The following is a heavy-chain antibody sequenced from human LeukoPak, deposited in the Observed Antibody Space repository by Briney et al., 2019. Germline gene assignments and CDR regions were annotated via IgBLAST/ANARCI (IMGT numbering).Heavy chain of an antibody. D-gene: IGHD5-18*01. V-gene: IGHV4-59*08. CDR3: ARHAVRGYSYLDY. CDR2: IYYSGSS. Sequence: SETLSLTCTVSGGAIGSYYWSWIRQPPGKGLDWIGYIYYSGSSNYNPSLKSRVTISVDTSKNQFSLKLTSVTAADTAVYYCARHAVRGYSYLDYWGQGTLVTVSS. J-gene: IGHJ4*02. CDR1: GGAIGSYY.